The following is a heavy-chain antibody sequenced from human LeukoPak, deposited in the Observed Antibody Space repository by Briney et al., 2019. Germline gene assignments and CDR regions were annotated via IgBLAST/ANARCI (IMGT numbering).Heavy chain of an antibody. D-gene: IGHD2-21*02. J-gene: IGHJ3*02. V-gene: IGHV3-7*01. Sequence: PGGSLRLSCAASGFTVSSNYMSWVRQAPGKGLEWVANIKQDGNEKYYVDSVKGRFTISRDNAKNSLYLQMNSLRVEDMAVYYCARKGEVTARTKNAFDIWGHGTMVTVSS. CDR3: ARKGEVTARTKNAFDI. CDR2: IKQDGNEK. CDR1: GFTVSSNY.